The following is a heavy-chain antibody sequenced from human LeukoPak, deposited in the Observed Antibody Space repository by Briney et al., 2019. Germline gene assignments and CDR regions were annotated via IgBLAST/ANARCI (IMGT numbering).Heavy chain of an antibody. CDR2: ISAYNGNT. CDR3: ARDQDPGAFDI. J-gene: IGHJ3*02. V-gene: IGHV1-18*01. CDR1: SYTLTNYG. Sequence: GASVKVSCKASSYTLTNYGISWVRQAPGRELEWMGWISAYNGNTNYAQNLQGRVTMTTDTSTNTAYMELRSLRSDDTAVYYCARDQDPGAFDIWGQGTMVTVSS.